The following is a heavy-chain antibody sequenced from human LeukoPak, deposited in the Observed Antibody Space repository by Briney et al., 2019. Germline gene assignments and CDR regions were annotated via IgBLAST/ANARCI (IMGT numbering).Heavy chain of an antibody. CDR3: AKAKGGIVGAFFPAAALDY. J-gene: IGHJ4*02. CDR2: ISGSGGST. Sequence: GGSLRLSCAASGFTFSSYPMSWVRQAPGKGLEWVSAISGSGGSTYYADSVKGRFTISRDNSKNTLYLQMNSLRAEDTAVYYCAKAKGGIVGAFFPAAALDYWGQGTLVTVSS. V-gene: IGHV3-23*01. CDR1: GFTFSSYP. D-gene: IGHD1-26*01.